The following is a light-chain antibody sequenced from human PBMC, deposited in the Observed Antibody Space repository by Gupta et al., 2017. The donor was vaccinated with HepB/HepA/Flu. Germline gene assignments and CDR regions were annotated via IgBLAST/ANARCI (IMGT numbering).Light chain of an antibody. V-gene: IGLV3-1*01. Sequence: SYEPTQPTPVSVSPGQTASITCSGDKLGDKYVCWYQQKPGQSPVLVIYQDSKRPSGIPERFSGSNSGNTATLTISGTQAVDEADYYCQAWDTNTASVFGGGTELTVL. CDR2: QDS. CDR1: KLGDKY. CDR3: QAWDTNTASV. J-gene: IGLJ2*01.